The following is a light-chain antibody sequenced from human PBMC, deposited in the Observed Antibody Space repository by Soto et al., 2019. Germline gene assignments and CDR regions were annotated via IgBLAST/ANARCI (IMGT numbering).Light chain of an antibody. V-gene: IGKV3-15*01. J-gene: IGKJ1*01. CDR1: QSVYSN. Sequence: EIVLTQSPVTLSVSPGERATLSCRAGQSVYSNLAWYQQKPGQAPRLLIYGASTRDTGIPARFSGSGFGTEFNLTISSQEPEDFAVYYCQQYIEWPRTFGQGTKVEV. CDR3: QQYIEWPRT. CDR2: GAS.